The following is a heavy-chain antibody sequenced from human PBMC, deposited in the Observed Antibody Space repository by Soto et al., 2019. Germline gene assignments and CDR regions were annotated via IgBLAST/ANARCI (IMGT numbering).Heavy chain of an antibody. Sequence: QVQLVESGGGVVQPGRSLRLSCAASGFTFSSYGMHWVRQAPGKGLEWVAVISYDGSNKYYADSVTGRFTISRDNSKNTLYLQMNSLRAEDTAVYYCAKDRPRGFDYWGQGTLVTVSS. CDR2: ISYDGSNK. CDR3: AKDRPRGFDY. J-gene: IGHJ4*02. CDR1: GFTFSSYG. V-gene: IGHV3-30*18.